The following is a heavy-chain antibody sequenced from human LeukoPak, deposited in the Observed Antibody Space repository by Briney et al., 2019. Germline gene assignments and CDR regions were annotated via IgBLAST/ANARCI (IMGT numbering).Heavy chain of an antibody. V-gene: IGHV3-30*02. D-gene: IGHD4-17*01. CDR3: AKGGYGDSYYYYYYMDV. CDR1: GFTFSSYG. J-gene: IGHJ6*03. Sequence: GGSLRLSCAASGFTFSSYGMHWVRQAPGKGLEWVAFIRYDGSNKYYADSVKGRFTISRDNSKNTPYLQMNSLRAEDTAVYYCAKGGYGDSYYYYYYMDVWGKGTTVTVSS. CDR2: IRYDGSNK.